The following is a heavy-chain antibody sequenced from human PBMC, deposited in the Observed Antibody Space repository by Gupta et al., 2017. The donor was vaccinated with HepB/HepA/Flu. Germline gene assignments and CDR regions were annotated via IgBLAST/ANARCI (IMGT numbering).Heavy chain of an antibody. D-gene: IGHD2-15*01. CDR2: IYYSGST. J-gene: IGHJ3*02. V-gene: IGHV4-39*01. Sequence: QLQLQESGPGLVKPSETLSLTCTVSGGSISSSSYYWGWIRQPPGKGLEWIGSIYYSGSTYYNPSLKSRVTISVDTSKNQFSLKLSSVTAADTAVYYCAPVRIAEDAFDIWGQGTMVTVSS. CDR1: GGSISSSSYY. CDR3: APVRIAEDAFDI.